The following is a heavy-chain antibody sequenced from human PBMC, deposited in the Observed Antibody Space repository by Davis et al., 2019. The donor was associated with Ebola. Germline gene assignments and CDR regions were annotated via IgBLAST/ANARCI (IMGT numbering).Heavy chain of an antibody. J-gene: IGHJ4*02. CDR1: GYTFTSYA. D-gene: IGHD1-14*01. CDR3: AREEPGGWFDY. CDR2: INAGNGNT. Sequence: AASVKVSCKASGYTFTSYAMHWVRQAPGQRLEWMGWINAGNGNTKYSQKFQGRVTITRDTSASTVYMELSSLRSEDTAVYYCAREEPGGWFDYWGQGTLVTVSS. V-gene: IGHV1-3*01.